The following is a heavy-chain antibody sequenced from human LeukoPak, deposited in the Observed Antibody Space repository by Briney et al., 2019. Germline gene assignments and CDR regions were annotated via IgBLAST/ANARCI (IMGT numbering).Heavy chain of an antibody. CDR1: GFTFSTYA. V-gene: IGHV3-23*01. D-gene: IGHD6-19*01. CDR2: ISGSGSSI. Sequence: QPGGSVRLSCAASGFTFSTYAMSWVRQAPGKGPEWVSVISGSGSSIYYADSVTGRFTFSRDNSKNTLYLQINSLRAEDTAFYYCAKGAVAGSRLGYFDYWGQGTLVTVSS. J-gene: IGHJ4*02. CDR3: AKGAVAGSRLGYFDY.